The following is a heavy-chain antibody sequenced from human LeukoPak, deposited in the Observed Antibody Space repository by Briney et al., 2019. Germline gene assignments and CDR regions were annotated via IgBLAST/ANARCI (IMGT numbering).Heavy chain of an antibody. CDR2: FDPEDGET. CDR3: AKIAASDTGGGY. CDR1: GYTLTELS. D-gene: IGHD6-13*01. Sequence: ASVKVSCKVSGYTLTELSMHWVRQAPGKGLEWMGGFDPEDGETIYAQKFQGRVTMTEDTSTDTAYMELSSLRSEDTAVYYCAKIAASDTGGGYWGQGTLVTVSS. V-gene: IGHV1-24*01. J-gene: IGHJ4*02.